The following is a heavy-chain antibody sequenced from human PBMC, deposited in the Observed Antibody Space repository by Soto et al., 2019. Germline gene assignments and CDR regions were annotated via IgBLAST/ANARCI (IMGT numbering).Heavy chain of an antibody. J-gene: IGHJ6*02. CDR1: GYTFTSYG. CDR2: ISAYNGNT. CDR3: ARGLEYSSSWTYYYGMDV. Sequence: ASVKVSCKASGYTFTSYGISWVRQAPGQGXEWMGWISAYNGNTNYAQKLQGRVTMTTDTSTSTAYMELRSLRSDDTAVYYCARGLEYSSSWTYYYGMDVWGQGTTVTVSS. V-gene: IGHV1-18*01. D-gene: IGHD6-13*01.